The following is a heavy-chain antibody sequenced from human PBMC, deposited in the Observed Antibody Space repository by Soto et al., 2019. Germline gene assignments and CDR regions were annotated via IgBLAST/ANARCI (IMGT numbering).Heavy chain of an antibody. J-gene: IGHJ5*02. CDR1: GFTFSSYG. D-gene: IGHD2-15*01. CDR3: AKDYGYCSGGSCYSSGWFTP. Sequence: GGSLRLCCAASGFTFSSYGMHWVRQAPGKGLEWVAVISYDGSNKYYADSVKGRFTISRDNSKNTLYLQMNSLRAEDTAVYYCAKDYGYCSGGSCYSSGWFTPWGQEPLFTV. CDR2: ISYDGSNK. V-gene: IGHV3-30*18.